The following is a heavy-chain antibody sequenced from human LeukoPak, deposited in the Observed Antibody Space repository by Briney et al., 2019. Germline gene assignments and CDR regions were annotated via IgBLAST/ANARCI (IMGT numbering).Heavy chain of an antibody. CDR1: GFTSTSFA. J-gene: IGHJ4*02. V-gene: IGHV3-23*01. D-gene: IGHD2-15*01. CDR2: IRGNGGNT. Sequence: SLRLSCAASGFTSTSFAMSCVRHAPEEGLEWVSAIRGNGGNTYYADPVKGRFTISRDNSKNTLYLQMNSLRAEGTAVYYCAKDRCSGVSCYTYFDYWGQGTLVTVS. CDR3: AKDRCSGVSCYTYFDY.